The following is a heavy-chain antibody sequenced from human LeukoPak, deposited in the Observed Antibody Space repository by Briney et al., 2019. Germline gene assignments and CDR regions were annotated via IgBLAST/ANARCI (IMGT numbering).Heavy chain of an antibody. J-gene: IGHJ4*02. CDR1: GYTFTRYA. Sequence: GASVKVSCKASGYTFTRYAINWLRQAPGQGLEWMGWINMYTANPAYAQGFTERFVFSLDTSVTTAYLQISNLKTEDTVVYYCARHDNDDDFDYWGQGTLVTVSS. V-gene: IGHV7-4-1*02. CDR2: INMYTANP. D-gene: IGHD3-16*01. CDR3: ARHDNDDDFDY.